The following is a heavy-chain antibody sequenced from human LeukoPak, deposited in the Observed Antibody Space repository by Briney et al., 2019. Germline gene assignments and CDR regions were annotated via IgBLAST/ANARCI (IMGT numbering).Heavy chain of an antibody. D-gene: IGHD6-19*01. J-gene: IGHJ4*02. V-gene: IGHV5-10-1*01. Sequence: GESLKISCKGSGYSFTSYWISWVRQMPGKGLEWMGRVDPSDSYTNYSPSCQGHVTISADKSISTAYLQWSSLKASDTAMYYCARDSQIAVAANYWGQGTLVTVSS. CDR3: ARDSQIAVAANY. CDR2: VDPSDSYT. CDR1: GYSFTSYW.